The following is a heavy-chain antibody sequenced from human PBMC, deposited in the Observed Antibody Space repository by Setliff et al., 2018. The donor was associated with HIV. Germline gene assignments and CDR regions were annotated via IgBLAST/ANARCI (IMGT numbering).Heavy chain of an antibody. J-gene: IGHJ4*02. Sequence: GESLKISCKGSGYTFTSYWIGWVRQMPGKGLEWMGIIYPGDSDTRYSPSFQGHVSISADRSISTAYLQWSSLKASDTAMYYCVRYIGAAAGYIDHWGQGTLVTVSS. D-gene: IGHD6-25*01. V-gene: IGHV5-51*01. CDR2: IYPGDSDT. CDR1: GYTFTSYW. CDR3: VRYIGAAAGYIDH.